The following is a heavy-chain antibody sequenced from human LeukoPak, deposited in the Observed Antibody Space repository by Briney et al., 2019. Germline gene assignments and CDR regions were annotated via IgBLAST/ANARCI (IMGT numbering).Heavy chain of an antibody. Sequence: PGGSLRLSCAASGFTFSSYSMNWVRQAPGKGLEGVSYISSSSSTIYYADSVKGRFTISRDNDENSLYLQMNSLRAEDTAVYYCARDSVYCSSTGCYGYYYGMDVWGQGTTVTVSS. CDR2: ISSSSSTI. J-gene: IGHJ6*02. CDR1: GFTFSSYS. V-gene: IGHV3-48*01. D-gene: IGHD2-2*01. CDR3: ARDSVYCSSTGCYGYYYGMDV.